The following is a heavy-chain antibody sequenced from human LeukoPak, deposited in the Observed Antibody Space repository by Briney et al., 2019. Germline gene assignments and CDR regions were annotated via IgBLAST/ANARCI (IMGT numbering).Heavy chain of an antibody. Sequence: SETLSLTCTVSGGSISGSTYYWAWIRQPPGKGLEWIGSIYYSGGTYCNPSLKSRVALSVDTSQNQLPLRLNSVTAADTAVYYCARHRVRGLAGTRRGFDYWGQGTLVAVSS. D-gene: IGHD6-13*01. CDR3: ARHRVRGLAGTRRGFDY. CDR1: GGSISGSTYY. V-gene: IGHV4-39*01. CDR2: IYYSGGT. J-gene: IGHJ4*02.